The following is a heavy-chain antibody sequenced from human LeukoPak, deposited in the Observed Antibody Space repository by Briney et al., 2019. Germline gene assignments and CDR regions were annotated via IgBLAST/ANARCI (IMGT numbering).Heavy chain of an antibody. J-gene: IGHJ4*02. CDR3: ARNLPRDYGDYVGY. Sequence: ASVKVSCKGSGYTFTGYFLHWVRQAPGQGLEWMGRINPNRGGTDYAQKFQGTVTMTRDTSISTAYMELSRLRSDDTAVYFCARNLPRDYGDYVGYWGQGTLVTVSS. CDR1: GYTFTGYF. V-gene: IGHV1-2*06. CDR2: INPNRGGT. D-gene: IGHD4-17*01.